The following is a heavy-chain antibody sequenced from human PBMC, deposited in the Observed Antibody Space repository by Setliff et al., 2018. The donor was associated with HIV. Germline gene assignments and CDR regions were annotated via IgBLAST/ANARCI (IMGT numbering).Heavy chain of an antibody. CDR3: ARPVSKYFYGMDV. CDR2: LYHSGSP. V-gene: IGHV4-59*11. Sequence: SETLSLTCTVSGDSISSHSWSWIRQPPGKGLEWIGTLYHSGSPTYNSSLKSRVTISGDPSNNQLSLSLSSVTAADTAVYYCARPVSKYFYGMDVWGLGTTVTVSS. CDR1: GDSISSHS. J-gene: IGHJ6*02.